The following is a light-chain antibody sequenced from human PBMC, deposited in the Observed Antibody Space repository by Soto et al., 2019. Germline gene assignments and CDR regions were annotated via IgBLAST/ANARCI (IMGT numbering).Light chain of an antibody. V-gene: IGKV1-33*01. CDR1: QDISNY. CDR3: QKYDSLPLA. J-gene: IGKJ3*01. CDR2: DAS. Sequence: DIQMTQSPSSLSASVGDRVTISCQASQDISNYLNWYQHKEGKAPKLLIYDASNLETGVPSRFSGSGSGTDFTLTLSRLQPEDIATYYCQKYDSLPLAFGPGTKVDIK.